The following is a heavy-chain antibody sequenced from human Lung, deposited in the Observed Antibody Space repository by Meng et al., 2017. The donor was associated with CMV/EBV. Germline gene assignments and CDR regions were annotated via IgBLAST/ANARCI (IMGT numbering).Heavy chain of an antibody. Sequence: GGSLRLSCAASGFTFSNYHMSWVRQAPGKGLEWVSTISGTSGTTYYADSVKGRFTISRDISTNTLYRQMNSLRDEDTALYSCAKDDDRRYYRMDVWGQGTTVIVSS. CDR2: ISGTSGTT. J-gene: IGHJ6*02. CDR1: GFTFSNYH. V-gene: IGHV3-23*01. CDR3: AKDDDRRYYRMDV. D-gene: IGHD1-1*01.